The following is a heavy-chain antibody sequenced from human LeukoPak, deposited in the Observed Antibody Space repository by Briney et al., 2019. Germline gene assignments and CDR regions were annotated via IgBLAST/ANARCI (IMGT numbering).Heavy chain of an antibody. D-gene: IGHD1-7*01. CDR3: ARGYAGTTYDY. J-gene: IGHJ4*02. Sequence: GSLRLSCAASGFTFSSFGMNWVRQAPGKGLEWVSSINGSGNYMYYADSVKGRFTISRDNAKNSLYLQMNNLRAEDTAVYYCARGYAGTTYDYWGQGTLVTVSS. V-gene: IGHV3-21*01. CDR2: INGSGNYM. CDR1: GFTFSSFG.